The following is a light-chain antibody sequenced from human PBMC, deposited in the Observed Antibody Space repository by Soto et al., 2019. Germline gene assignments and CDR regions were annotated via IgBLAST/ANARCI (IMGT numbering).Light chain of an antibody. V-gene: IGLV2-23*02. CDR3: CSYAGSSTFVV. J-gene: IGLJ2*01. CDR1: SRDDGSYNL. Sequence: QSALTQPASVSGSPGQSITISCTGTSRDDGSYNLVSWYQQHPGKAPKLMIYKVSKRPLWVSNRFSGSKSGNTASLTISGLQAEDEADYYCCSYAGSSTFVVFGGGTKLTVL. CDR2: KVS.